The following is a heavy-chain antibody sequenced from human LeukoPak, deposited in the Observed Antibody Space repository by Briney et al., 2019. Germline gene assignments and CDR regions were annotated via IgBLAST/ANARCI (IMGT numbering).Heavy chain of an antibody. CDR3: AKGDYDQNWFDP. V-gene: IGHV3-9*01. CDR1: GFTFDDYA. CDR2: ISWNSGSI. J-gene: IGHJ5*02. D-gene: IGHD3-16*01. Sequence: GRSLGLSCAASGFTFDDYAMHWVRQAPGKGLEWVSGISWNSGSIGYADSVKGRFTISRDNAKNSLYLQMNSLRAEDTALYYCAKGDYDQNWFDPWGQGTLVTVSS.